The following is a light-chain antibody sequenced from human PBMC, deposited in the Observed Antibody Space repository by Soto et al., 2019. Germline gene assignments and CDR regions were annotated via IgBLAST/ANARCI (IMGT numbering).Light chain of an antibody. J-gene: IGKJ2*01. V-gene: IGKV1-33*01. Sequence: DVLMTQSPSSLSASVGDRVTITCQASQDINNYLNWYQQKPGKAPKLLIYDASNLETGDPLRFSGGGSGTEFTFTISSLQPEDIATYYCQQCDNLPYTFGQGTKLEMK. CDR2: DAS. CDR3: QQCDNLPYT. CDR1: QDINNY.